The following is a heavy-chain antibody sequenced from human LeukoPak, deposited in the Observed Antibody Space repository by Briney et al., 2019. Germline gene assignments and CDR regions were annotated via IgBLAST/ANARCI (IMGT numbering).Heavy chain of an antibody. CDR1: GVTFTKAR. Sequence: GGALRLSCAASGVTFTKARMGWVRQAPGEGVEWVGRIKSRPDGGTTDYAAPVKGRFTISRDDSKNTLYLHMNSLKTEDTAVYYCITVYDSVANWGQGTLVTVSS. CDR2: IKSRPDGGTT. V-gene: IGHV3-15*01. CDR3: ITVYDSVAN. J-gene: IGHJ4*02. D-gene: IGHD5-12*01.